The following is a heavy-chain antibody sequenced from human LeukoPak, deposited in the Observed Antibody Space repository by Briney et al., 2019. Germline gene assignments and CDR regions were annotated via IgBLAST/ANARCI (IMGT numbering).Heavy chain of an antibody. CDR3: AKDRASSGWKYYFDY. CDR1: GFTFLSYG. D-gene: IGHD6-19*01. Sequence: PGGSLRLSCAASGFTFLSYGMHWVRQAPGKGLEWVAFIRYDGSNKYYADSVKGRFTISRDNSKNTLYLQMNSLRAEDTAVYYCAKDRASSGWKYYFDYWGQGTLVTVSS. J-gene: IGHJ4*02. V-gene: IGHV3-30*02. CDR2: IRYDGSNK.